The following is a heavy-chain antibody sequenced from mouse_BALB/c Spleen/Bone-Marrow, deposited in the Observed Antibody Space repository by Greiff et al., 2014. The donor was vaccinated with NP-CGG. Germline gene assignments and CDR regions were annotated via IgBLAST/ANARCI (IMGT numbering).Heavy chain of an antibody. Sequence: EVQLVESGGDLVKPGGSLKLSCAASGFTFSSYGMSWVRQIPDKRLEWVATISSGGSYTFYPDSVKGRFTISRDNAKNTLSLQMTSLKSEDTAMYYCARRRDYDYFDYWGQGTTLTVSS. J-gene: IGHJ2*01. CDR2: ISSGGSYT. CDR1: GFTFSSYG. V-gene: IGHV5-6*01. D-gene: IGHD2-4*01. CDR3: ARRRDYDYFDY.